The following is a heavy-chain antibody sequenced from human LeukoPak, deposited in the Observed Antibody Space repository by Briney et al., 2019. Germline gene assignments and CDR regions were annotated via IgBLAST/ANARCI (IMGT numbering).Heavy chain of an antibody. J-gene: IGHJ6*02. D-gene: IGHD3-16*02. CDR2: INHSGST. CDR3: AGPFYRRSFQTYYYYYGMDV. Sequence: PSETLSLTCTVSGGSISSSPYYWDWIRQSPGKGLEWIGEINHSGSTNYNPSLKSRVTISVDTSRNQFSLKLSSVTAADTAVYYCAGPFYRRSFQTYYYYYGMDVWGQGTTVTVSS. CDR1: GGSISSSPYY. V-gene: IGHV4-39*07.